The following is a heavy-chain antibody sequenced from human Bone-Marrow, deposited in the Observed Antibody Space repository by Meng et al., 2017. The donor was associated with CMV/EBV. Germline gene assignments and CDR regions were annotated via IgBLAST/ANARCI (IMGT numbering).Heavy chain of an antibody. CDR1: GGTFSSYA. CDR3: ARQAPPGGMDV. J-gene: IGHJ6*02. CDR2: IIPILGIA. V-gene: IGHV1-69*10. Sequence: SVKVSCKASGGTFSSYAISWVRQAPGQGLEWMGGIIPILGIANYAQKFQGRVTMTRDTSTSTLYMDLSSLRSEDTAVYYCARQAPPGGMDVWGQGTTVTVSS.